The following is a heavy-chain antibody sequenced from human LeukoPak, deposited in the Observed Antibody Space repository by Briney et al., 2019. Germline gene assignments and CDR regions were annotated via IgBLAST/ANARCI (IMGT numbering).Heavy chain of an antibody. CDR1: GFTFSNSW. J-gene: IGHJ4*02. CDR3: AKLLGRVTTYDY. D-gene: IGHD4-11*01. Sequence: GGSLRLSCAASGFTFSNSWMSWVRQAPRKGLEWVATLWPDGSEVHYTDSVKGRFTISRDNAENSLYLQMNSLRVDDTAVYYCAKLLGRVTTYDYWGQGTLVTVSS. V-gene: IGHV3-7*01. CDR2: LWPDGSEV.